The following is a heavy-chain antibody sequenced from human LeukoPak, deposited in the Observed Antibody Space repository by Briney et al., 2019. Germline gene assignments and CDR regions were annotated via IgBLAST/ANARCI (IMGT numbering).Heavy chain of an antibody. CDR1: GGSISSSSYY. V-gene: IGHV4-39*01. Sequence: SETLSLTCTVSGGSISSSSYYWGCIRQPPGKGLEWIGSIYYSGSTYYNPSLKSRVTISVDTSKNQFFLKLSSVAAANPAVYYCARHMVGGQTHPEYRGMDVWGQGPTVTASS. CDR3: ARHMVGGQTHPEYRGMDV. J-gene: IGHJ6*02. D-gene: IGHD4/OR15-4a*01. CDR2: IYYSGST.